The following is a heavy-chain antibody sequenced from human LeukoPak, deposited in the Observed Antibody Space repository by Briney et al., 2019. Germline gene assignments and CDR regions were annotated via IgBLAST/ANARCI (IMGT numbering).Heavy chain of an antibody. Sequence: GGSLRLSCSVSGFTFSTYAMNWVRQAPGKGLEWVGRIKSKIDGGTIDYAAPVKGRFTISRDDSRNTLYLQMNSLKTEDTAVYYCTTRRQDGWWGQGTLVTVSS. CDR3: TTRRQDGW. V-gene: IGHV3-15*01. CDR2: IKSKIDGGTI. D-gene: IGHD2-15*01. J-gene: IGHJ4*02. CDR1: GFTFSTYA.